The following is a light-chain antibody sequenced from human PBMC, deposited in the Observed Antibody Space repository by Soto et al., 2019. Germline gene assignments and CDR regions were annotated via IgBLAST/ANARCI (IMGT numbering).Light chain of an antibody. V-gene: IGLV2-14*03. Sequence: QSALTQPASVSGSPGQSITISCTGTSSDIDNYNYVSWYQHHPGKAPKLLIYDVTYRPSGVSDRFSGSKSGNTASLTISGLQAEDEADYYCNSYTSGSTFRFGGGTKVTVL. CDR3: NSYTSGSTFR. CDR2: DVT. J-gene: IGLJ3*02. CDR1: SSDIDNYNY.